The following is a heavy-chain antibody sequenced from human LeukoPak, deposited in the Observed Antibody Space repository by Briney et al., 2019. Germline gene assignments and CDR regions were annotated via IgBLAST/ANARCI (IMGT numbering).Heavy chain of an antibody. CDR3: ARDYYDSSGPHDAFDI. CDR1: GFTFSNYA. CDR2: INWNGGST. Sequence: GGSLRLSCAASGFTFSNYAMSWVRQAPGKGLEWVSGINWNGGSTGYADSVKGRFTISRDNAKNSLYLQMNSLRAEDTALYYCARDYYDSSGPHDAFDIWGQGTMVTVSS. J-gene: IGHJ3*02. V-gene: IGHV3-20*04. D-gene: IGHD3-22*01.